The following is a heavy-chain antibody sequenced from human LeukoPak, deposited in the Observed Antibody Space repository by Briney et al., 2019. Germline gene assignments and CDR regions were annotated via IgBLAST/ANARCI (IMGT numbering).Heavy chain of an antibody. V-gene: IGHV1-18*04. CDR3: ARDHYDYVWGSYRTENFDY. Sequence: GASVKVSCKASGYTFTGYYMHWVRQAPGQGLEWMGWISAYNGNTNYAQKLQGRVTMTTDTSTSTAYMELRSLRSDDTAVYYCARDHYDYVWGSYRTENFDYWGQGTLVTVSS. J-gene: IGHJ4*02. CDR2: ISAYNGNT. D-gene: IGHD3-16*02. CDR1: GYTFTGYY.